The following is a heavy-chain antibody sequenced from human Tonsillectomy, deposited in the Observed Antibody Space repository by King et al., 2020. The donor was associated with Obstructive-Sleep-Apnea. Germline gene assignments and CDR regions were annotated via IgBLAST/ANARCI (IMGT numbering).Heavy chain of an antibody. CDR2: ISWNSGSI. Sequence: QLVQSGGGLVQPGRSLRLSCAASGFTFDDYAMHWVRQAPGKGLEWVSGISWNSGSIGYADSVKGRFTISRDNAKNSLYLQMNSLRAEDTALYYCAKDTHSHYDSSGYTHAFDIWGQGTMVTVSS. D-gene: IGHD3-22*01. J-gene: IGHJ3*02. CDR3: AKDTHSHYDSSGYTHAFDI. V-gene: IGHV3-9*01. CDR1: GFTFDDYA.